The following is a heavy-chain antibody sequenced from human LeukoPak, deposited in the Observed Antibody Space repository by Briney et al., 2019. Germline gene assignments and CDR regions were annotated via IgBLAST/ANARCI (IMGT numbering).Heavy chain of an antibody. D-gene: IGHD3-3*01. V-gene: IGHV3-7*01. Sequence: GGSLRLSCAASGFTFSSYWMSWVRQAPGKGLEWVANIKQDGSEKYYVDSVKGRFTISRDNAKNSLYLQMNSLRAEDTAVYYCAGDRRFLEWLFGDYWGQGTLVTVSS. J-gene: IGHJ4*02. CDR3: AGDRRFLEWLFGDY. CDR2: IKQDGSEK. CDR1: GFTFSSYW.